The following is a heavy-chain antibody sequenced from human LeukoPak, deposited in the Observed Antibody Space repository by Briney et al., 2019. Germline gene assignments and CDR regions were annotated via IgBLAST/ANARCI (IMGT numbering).Heavy chain of an antibody. CDR3: ARGVPALTQQYCDFWSGRSYYFDY. J-gene: IGHJ4*02. CDR1: GGSFSGYY. CDR2: IYYSGST. D-gene: IGHD3-3*01. V-gene: IGHV4-31*11. Sequence: PSETLSLTCAVYGGSFSGYYWSWIRQHPGKGLEWIGYIYYSGSTYYNPSLKSRVTISVDTSKNQFSLKLSSVTAADTAVYYCARGVPALTQQYCDFWSGRSYYFDYWGQGTLVTVSS.